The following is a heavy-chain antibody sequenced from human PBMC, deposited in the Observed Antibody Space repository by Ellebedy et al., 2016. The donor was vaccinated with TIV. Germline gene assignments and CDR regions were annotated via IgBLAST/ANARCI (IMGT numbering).Heavy chain of an antibody. Sequence: AASVKVSCKASGYTFPSHYLHWVRQAPGEGFEWMGIINPYSGSTTYAQKFQGRVTMTRDTSTSTIYMELTSLRSEDTAVYYCARPNCSGGSCYRFDPWGQGTLVTVSS. V-gene: IGHV1-46*01. CDR3: ARPNCSGGSCYRFDP. CDR1: GYTFPSHY. CDR2: INPYSGST. D-gene: IGHD2-15*01. J-gene: IGHJ5*02.